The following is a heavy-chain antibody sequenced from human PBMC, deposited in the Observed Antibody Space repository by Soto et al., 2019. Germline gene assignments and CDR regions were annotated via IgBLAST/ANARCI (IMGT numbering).Heavy chain of an antibody. CDR2: IYYSGST. Sequence: QLQLQESGPGLVKPSETLSLTCTVSGGSISSSSYYWGWIRQPPGKGLEWIGRIYYSGSTYYNPAIKSGVTISVDTSKNQFSLKLSAVTAADTAVYYCARAVVVPAAMGYWFDPWGQGTLVTVSS. V-gene: IGHV4-39*01. D-gene: IGHD2-2*01. J-gene: IGHJ5*02. CDR1: GGSISSSSYY. CDR3: ARAVVVPAAMGYWFDP.